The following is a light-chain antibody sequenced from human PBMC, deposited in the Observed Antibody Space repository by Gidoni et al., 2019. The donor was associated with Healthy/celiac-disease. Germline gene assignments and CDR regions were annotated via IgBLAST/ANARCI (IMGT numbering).Light chain of an antibody. V-gene: IGKV1-39*01. J-gene: IGKJ5*01. CDR2: AAS. CDR3: QQSYSTHHT. CDR1: QSISSY. Sequence: DIQMPQSPSSLSASVGDRVTITCRASQSISSYLNWYQQKPGKAPKLLIYAASSLQSGVPSRFSGSGSGTDFTLTISSLQPEDFATYYCQQSYSTHHTFGQGTRLEIK.